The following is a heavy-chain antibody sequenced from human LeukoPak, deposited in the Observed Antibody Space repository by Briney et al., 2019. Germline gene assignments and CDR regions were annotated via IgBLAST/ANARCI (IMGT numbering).Heavy chain of an antibody. CDR2: INHSGST. CDR3: ARAYSAKYSCDY. CDR1: GGSFSGYY. D-gene: IGHD4/OR15-4a*01. Sequence: PSETLSLTCAVYGGSFSGYYWSWIRQPPGKGLEWIGEINHSGSTNYNPSLKSRVTISVDTSKNQFSLKLSSVTAADTGVYYCARAYSAKYSCDYWGQGTLVTVSS. V-gene: IGHV4-34*01. J-gene: IGHJ4*02.